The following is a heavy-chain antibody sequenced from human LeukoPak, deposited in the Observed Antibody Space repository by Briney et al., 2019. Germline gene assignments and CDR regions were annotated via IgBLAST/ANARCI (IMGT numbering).Heavy chain of an antibody. CDR3: ARDNDWAFHY. J-gene: IGHJ4*02. V-gene: IGHV3-48*02. CDR1: GFTFSNYW. D-gene: IGHD3-9*01. Sequence: GESLRLSCTASGFTFSNYWMSWVRQAPGKGLEWVSYINHNGEMIFYPDFVKGRFTISRDNAKNSLYLQMNSLRDEDTAVYYCARDNDWAFHYWGQGTLVTVSS. CDR2: INHNGEMI.